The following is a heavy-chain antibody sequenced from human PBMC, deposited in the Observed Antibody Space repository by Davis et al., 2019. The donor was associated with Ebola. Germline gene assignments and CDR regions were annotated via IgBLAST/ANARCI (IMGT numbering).Heavy chain of an antibody. D-gene: IGHD3-3*01. J-gene: IGHJ5*02. V-gene: IGHV4-59*08. CDR3: ARVYFWSGYYTLNWFDP. Sequence: SETLSLTCTVSGGSISTYYWSWIRQPPGKGLEWIGYIYYSGSTNYNSSLKSRVTISVDTSKNQFSLKLSSVTATDTAVYYCARVYFWSGYYTLNWFDPWGQGTLVTVSS. CDR1: GGSISTYY. CDR2: IYYSGST.